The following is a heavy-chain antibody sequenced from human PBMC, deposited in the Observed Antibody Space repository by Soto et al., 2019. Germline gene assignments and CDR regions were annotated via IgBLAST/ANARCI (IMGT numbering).Heavy chain of an antibody. D-gene: IGHD5-12*01. J-gene: IGHJ5*02. CDR1: GGSISSGGYY. V-gene: IGHV4-31*03. CDR3: AREATSNWFDP. Sequence: SETLSLTCTVSGGSISSGGYYWSWIRQHPGKGLEWIGYIYYSGSTYYNPSLKSRVTISVDTSKNQFSLKLSSVTAADTAVYYCAREATSNWFDPWGQGTLVTVSS. CDR2: IYYSGST.